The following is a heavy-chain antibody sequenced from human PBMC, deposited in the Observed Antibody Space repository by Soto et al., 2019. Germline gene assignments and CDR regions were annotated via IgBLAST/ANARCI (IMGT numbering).Heavy chain of an antibody. CDR2: MNPNSGNT. J-gene: IGHJ5*02. CDR3: ARSPPWMGNWFDP. CDR1: GYTFTSYD. Sequence: ASVKVSCKASGYTFTSYDINWVRQATGEGLEWMGRMNPNSGNTGYAQKFQGRVTMTRNTSISAAYMELSSLRSEDTAVYYCARSPPWMGNWFDPWGKGTLVTVSS. D-gene: IGHD2-2*03. V-gene: IGHV1-8*01.